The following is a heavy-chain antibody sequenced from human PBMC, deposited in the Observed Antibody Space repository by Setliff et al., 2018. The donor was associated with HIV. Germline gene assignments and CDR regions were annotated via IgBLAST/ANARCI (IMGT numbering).Heavy chain of an antibody. CDR3: AKGSGSYGFYWFDP. Sequence: LRLSCAASGFTSSSYAMAWVRQAPGKGLEWVSGITGSGITTYYAGSVKGRFTISRDNSKNTLYLQMNSLRAEDTAIYYCAKGSGSYGFYWFDPWGQGTLVTVSS. J-gene: IGHJ5*02. CDR2: ITGSGITT. V-gene: IGHV3-23*01. CDR1: GFTSSSYA. D-gene: IGHD3-10*01.